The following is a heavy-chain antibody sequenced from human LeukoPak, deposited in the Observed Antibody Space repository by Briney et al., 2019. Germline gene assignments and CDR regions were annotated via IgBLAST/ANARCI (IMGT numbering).Heavy chain of an antibody. CDR3: ARARDSSWDY. CDR1: GFTFDDYG. V-gene: IGHV3-20*04. J-gene: IGHJ4*02. CDR2: INWNGGST. Sequence: PGGSLRLSCAASGFTFDDYGMSWVRQAPGKGLEWVSGINWNGGSTGYVDSVKGRFTISRDNAKKFLYLQMNSLRAEDTAVYYCARARDSSWDYWGQGTLVTVSS. D-gene: IGHD6-13*01.